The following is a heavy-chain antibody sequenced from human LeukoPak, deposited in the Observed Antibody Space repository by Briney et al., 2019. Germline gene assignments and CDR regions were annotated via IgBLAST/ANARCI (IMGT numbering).Heavy chain of an antibody. J-gene: IGHJ6*04. CDR3: ARARRDIVVVPAGMDV. D-gene: IGHD2-2*01. Sequence: PGRSLRLSCAASGFTFSSYGMHWVRQAPGKGLEWVAVIWYDGSNKYYADFVKGRFTISRDNSKNTLYLQMNSLRAEDTAVYYCARARRDIVVVPAGMDVWGKGTTVTVSS. CDR2: IWYDGSNK. V-gene: IGHV3-33*01. CDR1: GFTFSSYG.